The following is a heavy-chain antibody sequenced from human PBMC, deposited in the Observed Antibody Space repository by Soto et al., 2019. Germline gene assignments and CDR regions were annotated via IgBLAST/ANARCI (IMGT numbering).Heavy chain of an antibody. CDR2: IYSGGST. CDR1: GFTVSSNY. D-gene: IGHD6-19*01. J-gene: IGHJ4*02. Sequence: GGSLRLSCAASGFTVSSNYMSWVRQAPGKGLEWVSVIYSGGSTYYADSVKGRFTISRDNSKNTLYLQMNSLRAEDTAVYYCARDTPIAVAGTVDYWGQGTLVTVSS. CDR3: ARDTPIAVAGTVDY. V-gene: IGHV3-66*01.